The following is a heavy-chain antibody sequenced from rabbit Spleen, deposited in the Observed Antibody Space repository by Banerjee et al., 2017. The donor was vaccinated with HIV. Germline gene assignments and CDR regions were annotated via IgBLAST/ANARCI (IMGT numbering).Heavy chain of an antibody. J-gene: IGHJ6*01. CDR3: ARDLPEIIGWNFGF. V-gene: IGHV1S45*01. Sequence: QEQLEESAGGLVQPGGSLKLSCKASGFTLSSYYMNWVRQAPGKGLEWIGYIDPVFGITYYANWVNGRFTISRASSTTVFLQMTSLTAADTATYFCARDLPEIIGWNFGFWGPGTLVTVS. CDR1: GFTLSSYYM. CDR2: IDPVFGIT. D-gene: IGHD1-1*01.